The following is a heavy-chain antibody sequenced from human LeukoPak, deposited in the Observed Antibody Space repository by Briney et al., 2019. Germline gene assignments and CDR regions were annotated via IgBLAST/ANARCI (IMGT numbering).Heavy chain of an antibody. V-gene: IGHV3-7*01. J-gene: IGHJ4*02. CDR1: GFTFGSYC. CDR2: INEDGSVK. D-gene: IGHD3-16*02. Sequence: GGSLRLSCAASGFTFGSYCMSWVRQAPGKGLEWVANINEDGSVKYYVDSVKGRFTISRDNAKKSLSLHMNSLRAEDTAVYYCARVDYVWGTYRYTCDYWGQGTLVTVSS. CDR3: ARVDYVWGTYRYTCDY.